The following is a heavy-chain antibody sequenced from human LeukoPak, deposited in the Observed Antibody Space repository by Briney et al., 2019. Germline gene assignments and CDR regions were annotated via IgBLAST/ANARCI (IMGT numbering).Heavy chain of an antibody. CDR2: ISGSGGST. D-gene: IGHD3-3*01. CDR3: AKNTPDFWSGYYFDY. J-gene: IGHJ4*02. V-gene: IGHV3-23*01. CDR1: GFTFSSYA. Sequence: GGSLRLSCAASGFTFSSYAMSWVRQAPGKGLEWVSAISGSGGSTYYADSVKGRSTISRDNSKNTLYLQMNSLRAEDTAVYYCAKNTPDFWSGYYFDYWGQGTLVTVSS.